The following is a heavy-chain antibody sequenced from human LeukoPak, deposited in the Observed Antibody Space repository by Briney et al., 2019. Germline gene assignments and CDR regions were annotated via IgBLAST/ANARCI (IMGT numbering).Heavy chain of an antibody. Sequence: ASVKVSCKASGYTFTSYGISWVRQAPGQGLEWMGWISAYNGNTNYAQKLQGRVTMTTDTSTSTAYMELRSLRSDDTVVYYCARSHYDFWSGYHDAFDIWGQGTMVTVSS. CDR2: ISAYNGNT. CDR1: GYTFTSYG. V-gene: IGHV1-18*01. J-gene: IGHJ3*02. D-gene: IGHD3-3*01. CDR3: ARSHYDFWSGYHDAFDI.